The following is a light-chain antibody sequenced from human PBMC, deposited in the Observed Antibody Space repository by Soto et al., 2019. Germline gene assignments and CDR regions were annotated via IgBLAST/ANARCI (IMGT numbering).Light chain of an antibody. CDR3: QQYYSTPPIP. CDR1: QSVLYSSNNKNY. Sequence: DIVMTQSPDSLAVSLGERATINCTSSQSVLYSSNNKNYLAWYQQKPGQPPKLLIYWASTRESGVPDRFSCSGSGTDFTLTISILQAEDVAVYCCQQYYSTPPIPFGQGTRLEIK. CDR2: WAS. V-gene: IGKV4-1*01. J-gene: IGKJ5*01.